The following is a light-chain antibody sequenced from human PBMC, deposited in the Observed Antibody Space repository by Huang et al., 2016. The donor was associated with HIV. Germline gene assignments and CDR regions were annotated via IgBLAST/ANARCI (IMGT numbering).Light chain of an antibody. J-gene: IGKJ1*01. CDR1: HNINSN. Sequence: DIQMTPSPSSLSASIGDRVTMTCRASHNINSNLNWYQQKPGKAPKLLIFVATYLASDVPSRFSGSGSGTHFTLTIDGLQPEDLATYFCQQSQNTPWTFGQGSRLEIK. V-gene: IGKV1-39*01. CDR3: QQSQNTPWT. CDR2: VAT.